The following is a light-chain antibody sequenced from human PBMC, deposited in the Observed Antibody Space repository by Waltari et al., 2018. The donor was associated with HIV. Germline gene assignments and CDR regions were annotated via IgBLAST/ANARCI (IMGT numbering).Light chain of an antibody. CDR1: QSVSSY. CDR2: GAS. Sequence: IVLTQSPGTLSLSPGERATLSCRASQSVSSYLAWYQQHPGQAPRLLMYGASSRATGIPDRFSGSGSGTDFTLTISRLEPDDFAVYYCQQYGSSPFAFGPGTKVDIK. V-gene: IGKV3-20*01. CDR3: QQYGSSPFA. J-gene: IGKJ3*01.